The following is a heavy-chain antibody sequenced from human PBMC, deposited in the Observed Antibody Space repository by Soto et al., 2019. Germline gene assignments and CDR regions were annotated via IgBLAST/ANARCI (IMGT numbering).Heavy chain of an antibody. CDR3: AKDGRAVAGTEIDYYYYRDV. Sequence: GGSLRLSCAASGFTFDDYAMHWVRQAPGKGLEWVSGISWNSGSIGYADSVKGRFTISRDNAKNSLYLQMNSLRAEDTALYYCAKDGRAVAGTEIDYYYYRDVWGKGTTVTVSS. V-gene: IGHV3-9*01. CDR2: ISWNSGSI. J-gene: IGHJ6*03. CDR1: GFTFDDYA. D-gene: IGHD6-19*01.